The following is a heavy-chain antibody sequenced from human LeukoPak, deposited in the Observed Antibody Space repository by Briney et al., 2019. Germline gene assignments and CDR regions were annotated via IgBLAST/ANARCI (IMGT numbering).Heavy chain of an antibody. Sequence: GGSLRLSCAASGFTFSSYWMSWVRQAPGKGLEWVANIKQDGSEKYYVDSVKGRFTISRDNAKNSLYLQMNSLRAEDTAVYYCASFSSGYPRGFDYWGQGTLVTVSS. D-gene: IGHD3-22*01. V-gene: IGHV3-7*02. CDR2: IKQDGSEK. J-gene: IGHJ4*02. CDR1: GFTFSSYW. CDR3: ASFSSGYPRGFDY.